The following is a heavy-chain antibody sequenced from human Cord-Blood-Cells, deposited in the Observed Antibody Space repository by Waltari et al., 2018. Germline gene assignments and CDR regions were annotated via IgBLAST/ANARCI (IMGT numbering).Heavy chain of an antibody. CDR2: IIPILGIA. Sequence: QVQLVQSGAEVKKPGSSVKVSCKASGGTFSSYDISWVRQAPGQGLEWMGGIIPILGIANYAQKFQGRVTITADESTSTAYMELSSLRSEDTAVYYCASGGGDYGGNSGYFDYWGQGTLVTVSS. J-gene: IGHJ4*02. CDR1: GGTFSSYD. D-gene: IGHD4-17*01. CDR3: ASGGGDYGGNSGYFDY. V-gene: IGHV1-69*04.